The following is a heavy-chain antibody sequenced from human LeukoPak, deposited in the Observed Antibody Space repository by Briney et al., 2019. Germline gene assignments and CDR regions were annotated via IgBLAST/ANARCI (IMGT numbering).Heavy chain of an antibody. D-gene: IGHD3-10*01. CDR3: QGVYYYGSGSYYDFDY. CDR1: GFTFVDYA. J-gene: IGHJ4*02. CDR2: IRSKAYGGTT. V-gene: IGHV3-49*04. Sequence: GGSLRLSCTASGFTFVDYAMSWVRQAPGKGLEWVGFIRSKAYGGTTEYAASVKGRFTISRDDSKSIAYLQMNSLKTEDTAVYYCQGVYYYGSGSYYDFDYWGQGTLVTVSS.